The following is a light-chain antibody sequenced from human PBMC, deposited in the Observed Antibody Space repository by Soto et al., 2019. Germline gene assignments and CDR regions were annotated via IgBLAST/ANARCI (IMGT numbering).Light chain of an antibody. J-gene: IGKJ1*01. V-gene: IGKV1-5*03. CDR3: QQYNSYWT. Sequence: DIQMTQSPFTLSASVGDRVTITCRASQSISNWLAWYQQKPGKAPNLLIYKASSLESGVPSRFSGSGSGTEFTLTISSLQPDDFATYYCQQYNSYWTFGQGTKVEIK. CDR2: KAS. CDR1: QSISNW.